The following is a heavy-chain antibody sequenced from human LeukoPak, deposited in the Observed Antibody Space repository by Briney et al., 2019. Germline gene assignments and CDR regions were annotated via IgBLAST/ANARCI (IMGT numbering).Heavy chain of an antibody. J-gene: IGHJ4*02. CDR1: GGTFSSYA. Sequence: VASVKVSCKASGGTFSSYAISWVRQAPGQGLEWMGGIIPIFGTANYAQKFQGRVTITVDESTSTAYMELSSLRSEDTAVYYCATYYYDSSGYYFDYWGQGTLVTVSS. D-gene: IGHD3-22*01. CDR3: ATYYYDSSGYYFDY. CDR2: IIPIFGTA. V-gene: IGHV1-69*01.